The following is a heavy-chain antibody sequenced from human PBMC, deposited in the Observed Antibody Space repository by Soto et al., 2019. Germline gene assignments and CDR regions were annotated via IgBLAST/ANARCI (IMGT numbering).Heavy chain of an antibody. Sequence: QVQLVQSGAEVKKPGASVKVSCKASGYTFTDYYLHWVRQAPGQRLEWMGWINPNRAGTHFAQKFQGRVTMTREPSISTAFMELSSLTSDDTAMYFCARLRTAVAGDAFDVWGQGTMVTVSS. J-gene: IGHJ3*01. V-gene: IGHV1-2*02. CDR2: INPNRAGT. D-gene: IGHD6-19*01. CDR3: ARLRTAVAGDAFDV. CDR1: GYTFTDYY.